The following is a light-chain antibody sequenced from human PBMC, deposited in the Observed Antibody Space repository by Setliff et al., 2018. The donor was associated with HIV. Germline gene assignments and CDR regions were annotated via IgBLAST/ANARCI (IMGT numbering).Light chain of an antibody. J-gene: IGLJ1*01. CDR1: SSDVGGYNQ. CDR3: CSYLSTNSYV. CDR2: DVS. V-gene: IGLV2-11*01. Sequence: QSALTQPRSVSGSPGQSVTISCTGTSSDVGGYNQVSWYQQHPGKAPKVMIYDVSRRPSGVPDRFSGSKSGNTASLTISGLQAEDEADYYCCSYLSTNSYVFGTGTRSPS.